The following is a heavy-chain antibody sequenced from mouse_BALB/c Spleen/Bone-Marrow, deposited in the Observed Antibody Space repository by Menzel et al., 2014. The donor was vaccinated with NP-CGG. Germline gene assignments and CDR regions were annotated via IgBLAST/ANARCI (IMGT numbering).Heavy chain of an antibody. J-gene: IGHJ4*01. CDR2: ISYSGSS. V-gene: IGHV3-2*02. D-gene: IGHD2-10*01. CDR1: GYSITSDCA. Sequence: VQLQQSGPGLVKPSQSLSLTCTVTGYSITSDCAWNWIRQFPGNKLEWMGYISYSGSSSYIPSLKSRISITRDTSKNQFFLQLNSVTTVDTATYYCARSAYYGNGAMDYWGQGTSDTVSS. CDR3: ARSAYYGNGAMDY.